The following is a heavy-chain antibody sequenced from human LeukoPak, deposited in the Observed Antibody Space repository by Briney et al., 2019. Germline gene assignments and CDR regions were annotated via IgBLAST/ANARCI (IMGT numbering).Heavy chain of an antibody. CDR1: GFTFSSYA. Sequence: GGSLRLSCVASGFTFSSYAMHWVRQTQGKGLEYVSGINSNGGSTHYANSVKGRFTISRENSKNTLYMQMKRLRDKDTAVYYCARGPQRSGYYYYYYYMDVWGKGTTVTVSS. D-gene: IGHD3-3*01. J-gene: IGHJ6*03. V-gene: IGHV3-64*01. CDR3: ARGPQRSGYYYYYYYMDV. CDR2: INSNGGST.